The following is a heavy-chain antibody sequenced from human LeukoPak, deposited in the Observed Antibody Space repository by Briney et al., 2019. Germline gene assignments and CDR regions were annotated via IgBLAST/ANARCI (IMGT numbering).Heavy chain of an antibody. D-gene: IGHD4-17*01. CDR3: ARESSYGDYEIDY. V-gene: IGHV1-2*02. J-gene: IGHJ4*02. CDR2: INPNSGGT. Sequence: ASVKVSCKASGYTFTGYYMHRVRQAPGQGLEWMGWINPNSGGTNYAQKFQGRVTMTRDTSISTAYMELSRLRSDDTAVYYCARESSYGDYEIDYWGQGTLVTVSS. CDR1: GYTFTGYY.